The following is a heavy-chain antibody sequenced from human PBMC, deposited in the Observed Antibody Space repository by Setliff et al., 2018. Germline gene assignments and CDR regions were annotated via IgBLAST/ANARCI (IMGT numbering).Heavy chain of an antibody. Sequence: SVKVSCKASGGTFSSYAISWVRQAPGQGLEWMGGIIPILGIANYAQKFQGRVTITADKSASTAYMELSSLRSEDTAVYYCARVSWEWLLPDYWGQGTLVTVSS. D-gene: IGHD3-3*01. CDR3: ARVSWEWLLPDY. V-gene: IGHV1-69*10. J-gene: IGHJ4*02. CDR2: IIPILGIA. CDR1: GGTFSSYA.